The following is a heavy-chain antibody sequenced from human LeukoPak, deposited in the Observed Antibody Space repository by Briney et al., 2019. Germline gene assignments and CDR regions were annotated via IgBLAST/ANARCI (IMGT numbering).Heavy chain of an antibody. J-gene: IGHJ4*02. CDR3: ARGPSSGWFLSQFDY. V-gene: IGHV1-2*02. CDR1: GYTFTDYY. Sequence: ASAKISCKASGYTFTDYYMHWVRQAPGQGLEWMGWINPNSGGTDYAQRFQGRVTMTRDTSISTAYMELSRLRSDDTAVYYCARGPSSGWFLSQFDYWGQGTLVTVSS. D-gene: IGHD6-19*01. CDR2: INPNSGGT.